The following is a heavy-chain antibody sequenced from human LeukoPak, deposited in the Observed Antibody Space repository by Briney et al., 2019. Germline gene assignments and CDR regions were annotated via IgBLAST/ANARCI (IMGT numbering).Heavy chain of an antibody. CDR1: EYRFTSYG. V-gene: IGHV7-4-1*02. J-gene: IGHJ4*02. CDR2: INTNTGNP. CDR3: ARAMTMVTIDY. D-gene: IGHD4/OR15-4a*01. Sequence: ASVKVSCKASEYRFTSYGMNWVRQAPGRGPEWMGWINTNTGNPTYAQDFTGRFVFSLDTSVSTAYLQISSLKAEDTAVYYCARAMTMVTIDYWGRGTLVTVSS.